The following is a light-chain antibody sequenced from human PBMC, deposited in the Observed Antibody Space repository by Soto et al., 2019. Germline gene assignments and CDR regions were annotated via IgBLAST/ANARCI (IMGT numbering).Light chain of an antibody. CDR1: SSDVGGHNY. CDR3: AAWDHSLQGWV. V-gene: IGLV2-8*01. Sequence: HSALTQSPSASGSPGQSVTISCTGTSSDVGGHNYVSSYQHHPGKAPKLIIYEVSKRPSGVPDRFSGSRSGSSASLVIVGLQSEDEADYYCAAWDHSLQGWVFGGGTKLTVL. CDR2: EVS. J-gene: IGLJ3*02.